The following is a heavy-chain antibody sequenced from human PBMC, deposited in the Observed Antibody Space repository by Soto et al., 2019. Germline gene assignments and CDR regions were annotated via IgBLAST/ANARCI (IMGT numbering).Heavy chain of an antibody. Sequence: QVQLVQSGAEVKKPGASVKVSCKASGYTFTNYGISWVRQAPGQGLEWLAWISAQNGNTKYALKVQARVTMTTETTTRTSYMALRSLRSHDTAVDYCARERLRFGDYDPFDLWGQGTMVPVTS. CDR2: ISAQNGNT. J-gene: IGHJ3*01. CDR3: ARERLRFGDYDPFDL. V-gene: IGHV1-18*04. D-gene: IGHD3-16*01. CDR1: GYTFTNYG.